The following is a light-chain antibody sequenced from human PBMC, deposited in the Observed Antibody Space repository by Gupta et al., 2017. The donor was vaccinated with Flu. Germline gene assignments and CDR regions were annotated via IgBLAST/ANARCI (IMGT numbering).Light chain of an antibody. V-gene: IGLV3-21*02. Sequence: GNNIGSKSVHWYQQKPGQAPMVVVYDDTDRPSGIPERFSGSKSGNTATLTISRVEAGDEADYFCQVWDSTSDHRYVFGTGTKVTVL. J-gene: IGLJ1*01. CDR1: NIGSKS. CDR2: DDT. CDR3: QVWDSTSDHRYV.